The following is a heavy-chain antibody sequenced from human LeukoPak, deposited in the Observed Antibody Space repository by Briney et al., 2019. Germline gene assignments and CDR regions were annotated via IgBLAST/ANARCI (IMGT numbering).Heavy chain of an antibody. J-gene: IGHJ4*02. Sequence: PGRSLRLSCAASGFTFDDYAMHWVRQAPGKGLEWVSGISWNSGSIGYADSVKGRFTISRDNAKNSLYLQMNSLRAEDTALYYCARDRAAAGGDSFDFWGQGTLVTVSS. CDR3: ARDRAAAGGDSFDF. D-gene: IGHD6-13*01. V-gene: IGHV3-9*01. CDR1: GFTFDDYA. CDR2: ISWNSGSI.